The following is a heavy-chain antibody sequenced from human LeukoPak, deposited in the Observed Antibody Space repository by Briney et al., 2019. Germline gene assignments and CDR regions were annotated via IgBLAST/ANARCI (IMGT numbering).Heavy chain of an antibody. CDR1: GYSFTSYW. V-gene: IGHV5-51*01. J-gene: IGHJ4*02. Sequence: GESLKISCTGSGYSFTSYWIGWMRQMPGKGLEWMGIIYPGDSDTRYSPFFQGQVTISADKSISTAYLQWSSLKASDTAMYYCARHRYCSGGSCYSFDYWGQGTLVTVSS. CDR2: IYPGDSDT. D-gene: IGHD2-15*01. CDR3: ARHRYCSGGSCYSFDY.